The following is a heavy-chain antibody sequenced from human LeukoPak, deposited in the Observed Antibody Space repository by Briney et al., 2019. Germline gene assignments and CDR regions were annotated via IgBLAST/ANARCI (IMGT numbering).Heavy chain of an antibody. J-gene: IGHJ4*02. CDR3: ASFYDILTGIDY. Sequence: SETLSLTCTVSGGSISSYYWSWSRQPPGKGLEGIGNIYYSGSTNYNPSLQSRVTISVDTSKNQFSLKLSSVTAADTAVYYCASFYDILTGIDYWGQGTLVTVSS. CDR2: IYYSGST. CDR1: GGSISSYY. D-gene: IGHD3-9*01. V-gene: IGHV4-59*01.